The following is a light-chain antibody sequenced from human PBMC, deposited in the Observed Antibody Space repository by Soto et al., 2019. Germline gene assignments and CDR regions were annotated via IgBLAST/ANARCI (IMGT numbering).Light chain of an antibody. Sequence: DIQMTQSPSTLSASVGDRVTITCRASQSLSSYLAWYQQKPGKAPNLLIYDASNLESGVPSRFSGSGSGTEFTLTIISLQPDDFATYYCQQYNSYPWTFGLGTRVEIK. J-gene: IGKJ1*01. CDR1: QSLSSY. CDR3: QQYNSYPWT. V-gene: IGKV1-5*01. CDR2: DAS.